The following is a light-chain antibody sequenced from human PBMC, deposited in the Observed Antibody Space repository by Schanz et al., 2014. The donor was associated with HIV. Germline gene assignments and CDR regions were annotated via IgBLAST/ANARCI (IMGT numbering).Light chain of an antibody. CDR3: QEHGSS. J-gene: IGKJ3*01. CDR1: QSVSSN. V-gene: IGKV3-20*01. Sequence: VMTQSPATLSVSPGERATLSCRASQSVSSNLAWYQQKPGQAPRLLIYGASTRATGVPDRFSGSGSGTDFTLTISRLEPEDFAVYYCQEHGSSFGPGTKVEIK. CDR2: GAS.